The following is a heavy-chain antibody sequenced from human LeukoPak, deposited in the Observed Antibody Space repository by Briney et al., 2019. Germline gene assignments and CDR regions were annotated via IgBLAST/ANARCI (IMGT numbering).Heavy chain of an antibody. CDR2: IYYSGST. CDR3: ARAYYLSAPYFDY. Sequence: SETLSLTCTVSGGSISSYYWSWIRQPPGKGLEWIGYIYYSGSTNYNPSLKSRVTISVDTSKNQFSLKLSSVTAADTAVYYCARAYYLSAPYFDYWGQGTLVTVSS. V-gene: IGHV4-59*01. D-gene: IGHD3-10*01. J-gene: IGHJ4*02. CDR1: GGSISSYY.